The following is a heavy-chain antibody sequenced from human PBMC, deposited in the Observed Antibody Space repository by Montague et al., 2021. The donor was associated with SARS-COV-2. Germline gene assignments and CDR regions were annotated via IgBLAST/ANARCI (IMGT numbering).Heavy chain of an antibody. Sequence: SLRLSCAASGFTFSSYAIHWVRQAPGKGLEWVAVISYDGSNKYYADSVKGRFTISRDNSENTLYLQMNSLRAEDTAVYYCAKDLEQWLVGRDYFDYWGQGTLVTVSS. CDR2: ISYDGSNK. D-gene: IGHD6-19*01. J-gene: IGHJ4*02. CDR3: AKDLEQWLVGRDYFDY. CDR1: GFTFSSYA. V-gene: IGHV3-30*04.